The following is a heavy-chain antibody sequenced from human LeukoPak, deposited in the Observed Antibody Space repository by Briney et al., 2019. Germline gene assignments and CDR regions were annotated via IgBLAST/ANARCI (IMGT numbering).Heavy chain of an antibody. D-gene: IGHD6-19*01. J-gene: IGHJ5*02. Sequence: SETLSLTCTVSGGSISSSSYSWGWIRHPPGNGLEWIGSIYYSGSTYYNPALKSRVTISVDTSKNQFSLKLSSVTAADTAVYYCARLRAVAGKGNWFDPWGQGTLVTVSS. CDR1: GGSISSSSYS. V-gene: IGHV4-39*01. CDR2: IYYSGST. CDR3: ARLRAVAGKGNWFDP.